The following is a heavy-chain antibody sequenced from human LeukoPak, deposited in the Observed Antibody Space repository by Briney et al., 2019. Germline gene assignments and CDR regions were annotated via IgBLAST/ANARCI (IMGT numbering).Heavy chain of an antibody. J-gene: IGHJ3*01. V-gene: IGHV4-59*01. Sequence: PSETLSLTCTVSGGSINNYYWSWLRQPPGKGLEWIGGIYDSGSTNYNPSLRGRGTISADTSKNQCSPTRKSGTAAETAGEYFAGPRWTSSWLQAFAVWGQGTEVTVSS. CDR3: AGPRWTSSWLQAFAV. CDR1: GGSINNYY. D-gene: IGHD6-13*01. CDR2: IYDSGST.